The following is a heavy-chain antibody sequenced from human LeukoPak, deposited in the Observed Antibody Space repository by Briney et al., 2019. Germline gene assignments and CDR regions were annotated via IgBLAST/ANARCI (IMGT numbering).Heavy chain of an antibody. Sequence: GGSLRLSCAVTGLTFSGYWVTWVRQAPGKGLEWVSYISISGSTMYYADSVRGRFTISRDNAKNSVYLQMDSLRADDTAVYYCVRDRFDYALDYWGQGALVTVSS. D-gene: IGHD4-17*01. CDR2: ISISGSTM. CDR3: VRDRFDYALDY. CDR1: GLTFSGYW. V-gene: IGHV3-11*04. J-gene: IGHJ4*02.